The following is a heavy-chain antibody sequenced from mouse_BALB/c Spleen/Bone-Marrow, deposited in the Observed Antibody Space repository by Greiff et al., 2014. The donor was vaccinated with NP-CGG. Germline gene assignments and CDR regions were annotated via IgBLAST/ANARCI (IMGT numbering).Heavy chain of an antibody. CDR2: INPSTGYT. Sequence: QVQLQQSXAELAKPGASVKMSCKASGYTFTSYWMHWVKQRHGQGLEWIGYINPSTGYTEYNQKFKDKATLTADKSSSTAYMQLSSLTSENSAVYYCARQITTVDYAMDYWGQGTSVTVSS. D-gene: IGHD1-1*01. V-gene: IGHV1-7*01. CDR1: GYTFTSYW. CDR3: ARQITTVDYAMDY. J-gene: IGHJ4*01.